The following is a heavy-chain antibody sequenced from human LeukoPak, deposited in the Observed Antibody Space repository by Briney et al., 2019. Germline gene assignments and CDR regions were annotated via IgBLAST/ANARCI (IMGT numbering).Heavy chain of an antibody. V-gene: IGHV3-7*01. CDR3: AIQKADLITMIRGILAF. CDR2: IKQDGSEK. Sequence: GGSLRLSCATSGCTFSHFWMSWVRQTPGKGLEWVANIKQDGSEKYYVDSVKGRFTISRDNAKNSLSLQMNSLRAEDTAVYYCAIQKADLITMIRGILAFWGQGTLVTVSS. CDR1: GCTFSHFW. J-gene: IGHJ4*02. D-gene: IGHD3-10*01.